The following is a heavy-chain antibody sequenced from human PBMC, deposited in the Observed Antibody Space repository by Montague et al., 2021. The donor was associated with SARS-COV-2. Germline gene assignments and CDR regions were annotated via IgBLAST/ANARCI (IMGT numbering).Heavy chain of an antibody. J-gene: IGHJ6*02. Sequence: SLRLSCAASGFTFSGYSMNWVRQAPGKGLEWVSYISSSSYTIYYADSVKGRFTISRDNAKNSLYLQMNSLRDEDTAVYSCARETGYCSSTSCYGDFYYGMDVWGQGTTVTVSS. CDR2: ISSSSYTI. CDR1: GFTFSGYS. D-gene: IGHD2-2*01. V-gene: IGHV3-48*02. CDR3: ARETGYCSSTSCYGDFYYGMDV.